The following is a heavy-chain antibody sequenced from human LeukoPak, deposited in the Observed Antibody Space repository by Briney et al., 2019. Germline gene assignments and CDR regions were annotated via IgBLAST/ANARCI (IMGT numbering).Heavy chain of an antibody. Sequence: PGGSLRLSCAASGFTFSSYAMSWVRQAPGKGLEWVSAISGSGGSTYYADSVKGRFTISRDNSKNTLYLQMNSLRAEDTAVYCCAKTIRPRVRGVNLNYYYYYGMDVWGQGTTVTVSS. J-gene: IGHJ6*02. CDR3: AKTIRPRVRGVNLNYYYYYGMDV. D-gene: IGHD3-10*01. CDR1: GFTFSSYA. V-gene: IGHV3-23*01. CDR2: ISGSGGST.